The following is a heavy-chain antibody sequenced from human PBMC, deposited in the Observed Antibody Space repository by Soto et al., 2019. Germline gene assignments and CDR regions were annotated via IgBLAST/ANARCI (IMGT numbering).Heavy chain of an antibody. CDR3: ARDRDSSGYYFWFDP. V-gene: IGHV3-30-3*01. CDR1: GFTFSSYA. J-gene: IGHJ5*02. CDR2: ISYDGSNK. Sequence: QVQLVASGGGVVQPGRSLRLSCAASGFTFSSYAMQWVRQAPGKGLEWVAVISYDGSNKYYADSVKGRFTISRDNSKNTLYLQMNSLRAEDMAVYYCARDRDSSGYYFWFDPWGQGTLATVSS. D-gene: IGHD3-22*01.